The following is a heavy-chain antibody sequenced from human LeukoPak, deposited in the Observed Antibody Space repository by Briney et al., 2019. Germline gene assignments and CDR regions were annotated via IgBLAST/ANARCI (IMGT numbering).Heavy chain of an antibody. J-gene: IGHJ4*02. CDR1: GGSISSYY. D-gene: IGHD6-13*01. CDR2: VYYLGST. CDR3: VGARIAEAGFSLDY. Sequence: SETLSLTCIVSGGSISSYYWTWIRQPPGKRLEWIGYVYYLGSTNYNPSLNSRITISLDTSGNQFSLKLTSVTAADTALYYCVGARIAEAGFSLDYWGQGTLVTVSS. V-gene: IGHV4-59*01.